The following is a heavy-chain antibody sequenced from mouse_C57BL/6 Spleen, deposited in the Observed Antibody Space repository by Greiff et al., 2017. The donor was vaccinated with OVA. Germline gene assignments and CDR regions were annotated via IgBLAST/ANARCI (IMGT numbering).Heavy chain of an antibody. CDR2: IDPSDSET. V-gene: IGHV1-52*01. CDR1: GYTFTSYW. CDR3: AREGWDEGGVGY. J-gene: IGHJ2*01. Sequence: QVQLQQSGAELVRPGSSVKLSCKASGYTFTSYWMHWVKQRPIQGLEWIGNIDPSDSETHYNQKFKDKATLTVDKSSSTAYMQLSSLTSEDSAVYDCAREGWDEGGVGYWGQGTTLTVSS. D-gene: IGHD3-3*01.